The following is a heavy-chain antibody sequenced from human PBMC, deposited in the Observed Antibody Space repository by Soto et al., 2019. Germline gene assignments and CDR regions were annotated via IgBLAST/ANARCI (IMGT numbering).Heavy chain of an antibody. V-gene: IGHV4-31*03. J-gene: IGHJ6*02. CDR1: GGSISSGGYY. CDR2: IYYSGST. D-gene: IGHD3-10*01. CDR3: AREWFGEYGYGMDV. Sequence: SETLSLTCTVSGGSISSGGYYWSWIRQHPGKGLEWIGYIYYSGSTYYNPSLKSRVTISVDTSKNQFSLKLSSVTAADTAVYYCAREWFGEYGYGMDVWGQGTTVT.